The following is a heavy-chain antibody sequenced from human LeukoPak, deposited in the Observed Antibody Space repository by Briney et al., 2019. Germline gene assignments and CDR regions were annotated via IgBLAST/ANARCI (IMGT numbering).Heavy chain of an antibody. CDR3: ARDGGDGYNFYY. V-gene: IGHV1-2*02. D-gene: IGHD5-24*01. CDR2: INPNGGVA. Sequence: ASVKVSCKASGYTFSGYYMHWLRQAPGQGLEWMGWINPNGGVANYAQKFQGRVTMTRDTSISTAYMELSRLRSDDTAVYYCARDGGDGYNFYYWGQGTLVTVSS. CDR1: GYTFSGYY. J-gene: IGHJ4*02.